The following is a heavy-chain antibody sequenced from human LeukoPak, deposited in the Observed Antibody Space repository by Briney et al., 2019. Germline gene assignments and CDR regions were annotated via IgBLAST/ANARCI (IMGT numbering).Heavy chain of an antibody. CDR1: GGTFSSYA. Sequence: GASVKVSCKASGGTFSSYAISWVRQAPGQGLEWMGGITPIFGTANYAQKFQGRVTITADESTSTAYMELSSLRSEDTAVYYCAGGLDRPFDPWGQGTLVTVSS. CDR2: ITPIFGTA. D-gene: IGHD2-2*03. CDR3: AGGLDRPFDP. J-gene: IGHJ5*02. V-gene: IGHV1-69*13.